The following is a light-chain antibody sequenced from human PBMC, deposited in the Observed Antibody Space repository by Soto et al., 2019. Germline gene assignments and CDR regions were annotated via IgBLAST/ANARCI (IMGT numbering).Light chain of an antibody. CDR2: GAS. CDR1: QSVSSN. V-gene: IGKV3-15*01. J-gene: IGKJ1*01. Sequence: EIVMTQSPATLSVSPGERATLSCRASQSVSSNLAWYQQKPGQAPRLLIYGASTRATGIPARFSGSGSGTEFTLTISSLQSEDFAVYYCQQYNNWLRITFGQGTKVDIX. CDR3: QQYNNWLRIT.